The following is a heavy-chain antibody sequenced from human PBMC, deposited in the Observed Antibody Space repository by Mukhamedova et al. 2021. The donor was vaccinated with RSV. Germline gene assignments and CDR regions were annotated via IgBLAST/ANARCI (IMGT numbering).Heavy chain of an antibody. J-gene: IGHJ6*02. V-gene: IGHV3-33*01. D-gene: IGHD2-2*01. CDR2: IWYDGSDK. CDR3: ARERSATSSYYYYAMDV. Sequence: APGKGLEWLAVIWYDGSDKHYADSVKGRFTISRDNSKSTLYLQMNSLRAEDTAVYYCARERSATSSYYYYAMDVWGQGTTVTV.